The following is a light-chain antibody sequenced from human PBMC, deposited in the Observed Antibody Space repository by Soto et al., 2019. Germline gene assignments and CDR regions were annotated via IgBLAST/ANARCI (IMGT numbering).Light chain of an antibody. Sequence: LSPGERATLSCRTSLSVSRSLAWYQQKPGQAPRLLIYDASNRATGIPARFTGSGSGTDFNLTISTLEPEDFAVYYCQQRQYWPPITFGQGTRLEIK. CDR2: DAS. CDR1: LSVSRS. CDR3: QQRQYWPPIT. V-gene: IGKV3-11*01. J-gene: IGKJ5*01.